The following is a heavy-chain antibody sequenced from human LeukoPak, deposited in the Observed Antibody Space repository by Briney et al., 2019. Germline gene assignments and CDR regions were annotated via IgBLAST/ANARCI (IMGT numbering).Heavy chain of an antibody. CDR1: SGSISSSNYY. Sequence: SETLSLTCTVSSGSISSSNYYWSWIRQPAGKGLEWIGRISTIGSTNYNPSLKSRVTISVDTSKNQFSLKPSSVTAADTAVYYCARVHRYYMDVWGKGTTVTVSS. CDR3: ARVHRYYMDV. CDR2: ISTIGST. V-gene: IGHV4-61*02. J-gene: IGHJ6*03.